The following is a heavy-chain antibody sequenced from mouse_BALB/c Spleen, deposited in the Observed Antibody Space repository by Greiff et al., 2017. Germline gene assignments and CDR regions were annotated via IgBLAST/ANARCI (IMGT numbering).Heavy chain of an antibody. CDR3: ARDSSHWYFDV. J-gene: IGHJ1*01. CDR1: GFTFTDYY. CDR2: IRNKANGYTT. D-gene: IGHD1-1*01. Sequence: EVQRVESGGGLVQPGGSLRLSCAPSGFTFTDYYMSWVRQPPGKALEWLGFIRNKANGYTTEYSASVKGRFTISRDNSQSILYLQMNTLRAEDSATYYCARDSSHWYFDVWGAGTTVTVSS. V-gene: IGHV7-3*02.